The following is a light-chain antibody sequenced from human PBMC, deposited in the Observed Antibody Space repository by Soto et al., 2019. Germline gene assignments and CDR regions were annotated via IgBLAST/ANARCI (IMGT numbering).Light chain of an antibody. CDR3: QQYGSFPFT. CDR2: GAS. CDR1: QSVSSNY. J-gene: IGKJ3*01. Sequence: EIVLTQSPGTLSLSPGERATLSCRASQSVSSNYLAWYQQKPSQAPRLLIYGASSRATGIPDRFSGSGSGTDFTLTITRLEPEECAVYYCQQYGSFPFTFGTGTKVDIK. V-gene: IGKV3-20*01.